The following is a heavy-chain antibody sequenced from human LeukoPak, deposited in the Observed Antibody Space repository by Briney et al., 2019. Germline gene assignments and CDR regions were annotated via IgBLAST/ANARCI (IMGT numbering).Heavy chain of an antibody. CDR3: AIDRVGPAAKYYFDD. J-gene: IGHJ4*02. D-gene: IGHD2-2*01. CDR1: GGTFSSYA. Sequence: SVKVSCKASGGTFSSYAISWVRQAPGQGLEWMRGIIPIFGTANYAQKFQGRVTITADKSTSTAYMELSSLRSEDTAVYYGAIDRVGPAAKYYFDDWGQGTLATVSS. CDR2: IIPIFGTA. V-gene: IGHV1-69*06.